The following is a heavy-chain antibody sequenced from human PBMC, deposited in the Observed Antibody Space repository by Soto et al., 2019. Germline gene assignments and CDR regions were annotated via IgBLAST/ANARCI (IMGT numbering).Heavy chain of an antibody. J-gene: IGHJ4*02. D-gene: IGHD2-15*01. CDR1: GYTFTGYY. CDR3: ARDLDGGNYFDY. CDR2: INPNSGGT. Sequence: ASVKVSCKASGYTFTGYYMHWVRQAPGQGLEWMGWINPNSGGTNYAQKLQGRVTMTRDTSTSTAYMELRSLRSDDTAVYYCARDLDGGNYFDYWGQGTLVTVSS. V-gene: IGHV1-2*02.